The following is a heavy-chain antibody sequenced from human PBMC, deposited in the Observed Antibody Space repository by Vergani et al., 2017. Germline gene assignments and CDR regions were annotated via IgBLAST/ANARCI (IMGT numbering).Heavy chain of an antibody. CDR3: ARDTSQQLVRGYFDY. Sequence: QVQLVESGGGLVKPGGSLRLSCAASGFTFSDYYMSWIRQAPGKGLEWVSYISSSSSYTNYADSVKGRFTISRDNAKHALYLQMNSLRAEDTAVYYCARDTSQQLVRGYFDYWGQGTLVTVSS. CDR1: GFTFSDYY. CDR2: ISSSSSYT. J-gene: IGHJ4*02. D-gene: IGHD6-13*01. V-gene: IGHV3-11*05.